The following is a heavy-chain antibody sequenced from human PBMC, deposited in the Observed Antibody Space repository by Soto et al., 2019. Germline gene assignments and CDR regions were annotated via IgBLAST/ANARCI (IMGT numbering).Heavy chain of an antibody. CDR2: ISYDGSNK. CDR1: GFTFSSYA. J-gene: IGHJ4*02. Sequence: QVQLVESGGGVVQPGRSLRLSCAASGFTFSSYAMHWVRQAPGKGLEWVAVISYDGSNKYYADSVKGRFTISRDNSKNTLYLQMNSLRAEDTAVYYCARDLDYYDSSGLSYWGQGTLVTVSS. V-gene: IGHV3-30-3*01. D-gene: IGHD3-22*01. CDR3: ARDLDYYDSSGLSY.